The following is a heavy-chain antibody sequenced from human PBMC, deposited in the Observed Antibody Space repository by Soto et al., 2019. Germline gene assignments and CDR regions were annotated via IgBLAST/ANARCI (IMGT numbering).Heavy chain of an antibody. V-gene: IGHV3-23*01. CDR1: GFTFSSYA. J-gene: IGHJ6*02. D-gene: IGHD5-18*01. CDR3: ANERGYNYGYDAIDV. Sequence: EVQLLESGGGLVQPGGSLRLSCAASGFTFSSYAMSWVRQAPGKGLEWVSGISGSGGSTYYADSVKGRFTISRDNSKNTLYLQTNSLRAEDTAVYYCANERGYNYGYDAIDVWGQGTTVTVSS. CDR2: ISGSGGST.